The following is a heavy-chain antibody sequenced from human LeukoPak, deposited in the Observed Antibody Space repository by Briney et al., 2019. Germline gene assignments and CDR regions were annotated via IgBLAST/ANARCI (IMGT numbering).Heavy chain of an antibody. V-gene: IGHV1-8*01. J-gene: IGHJ5*02. CDR1: GYTFTSYD. Sequence: ASVKLSCKVSGYTFTSYDNNWVRQATGQGLVCMGWMNSNSGNTGYAKTFQGRVTMTRNTSISAAYMELSSLRSEDTAVYYCARGPSYYDILTGPGLGWFDPWGQGTLVTVSS. CDR2: MNSNSGNT. CDR3: ARGPSYYDILTGPGLGWFDP. D-gene: IGHD3-9*01.